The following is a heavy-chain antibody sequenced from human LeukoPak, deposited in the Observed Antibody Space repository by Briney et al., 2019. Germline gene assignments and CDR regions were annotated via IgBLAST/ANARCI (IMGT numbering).Heavy chain of an antibody. D-gene: IGHD6-19*01. CDR2: ISYDGSNK. J-gene: IGHJ4*02. CDR1: GFTFSSYA. V-gene: IGHV3-30*04. CDR3: ARDSSGWPFDY. Sequence: GRSLRLSCAASGFTFSSYAMHWVRQAPGKGLEWVAVISYDGSNKYYADSVKGRFTISRDNSKNTLYLQMNSLRAEDTAMYYCARDSSGWPFDYWGQGTLVTVSS.